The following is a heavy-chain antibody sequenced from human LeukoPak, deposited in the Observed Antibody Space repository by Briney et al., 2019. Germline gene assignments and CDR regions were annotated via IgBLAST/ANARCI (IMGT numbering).Heavy chain of an antibody. CDR2: ISGSGGST. CDR1: GFTFSNYW. J-gene: IGHJ4*02. V-gene: IGHV3-23*01. D-gene: IGHD3-22*01. Sequence: GGSLRLSCAASGFTFSNYWMNWVRQAPGKGLEWVSAISGSGGSTYYADSVKGRFTISRDNSKNTLYLQMNSLRAEDTAVYYCAKLPNFYDSSGYYDYWGQGTLVTVSS. CDR3: AKLPNFYDSSGYYDY.